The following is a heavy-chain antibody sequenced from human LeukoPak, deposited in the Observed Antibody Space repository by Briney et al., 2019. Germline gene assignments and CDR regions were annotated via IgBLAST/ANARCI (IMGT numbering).Heavy chain of an antibody. CDR1: GGSIGSNY. CDR2: IYYTGGT. CDR3: AKASLYCGGDCRDLDY. J-gene: IGHJ4*02. D-gene: IGHD2-21*01. Sequence: SETLSLTCTVSGGSIGSNYWTWIRQPPGKGLEYIGYIYYTGGTNYNPSLKSRVTISVDTSRNQFSLKLSSVTAADTAVYYCAKASLYCGGDCRDLDYWGQGTLVTVSS. V-gene: IGHV4-59*08.